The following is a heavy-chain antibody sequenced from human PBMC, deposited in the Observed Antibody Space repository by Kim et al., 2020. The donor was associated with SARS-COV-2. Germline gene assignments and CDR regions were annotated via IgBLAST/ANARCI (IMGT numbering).Heavy chain of an antibody. V-gene: IGHV3-74*01. CDR3: ARDGRPVTRLDMFDS. D-gene: IGHD2-2*03. CDR1: GFTFSNYW. J-gene: IGHJ4*02. Sequence: GGSLRLSCAASGFTFSNYWMHWVRQAPGKGLVWVSRIDTDGRTTAYVDSVKGRFTISRDNAKNTLYLEMNSLGVEDTAVYYCARDGRPVTRLDMFDSWGQGTLVTVSS. CDR2: IDTDGRTT.